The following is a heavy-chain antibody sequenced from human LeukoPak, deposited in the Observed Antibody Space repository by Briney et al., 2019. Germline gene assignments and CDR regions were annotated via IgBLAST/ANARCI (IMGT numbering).Heavy chain of an antibody. D-gene: IGHD6-19*01. Sequence: GRSLRLSCAASGFTFSSYAMHWVRQAPGKGLEWVAVISYDGSNKYYADSVKGRFTISRDNSKNTLYPQMNSLRAEDTAVYYCAREGQEYSSGWLSGYFDLWGRGTLVTVSS. V-gene: IGHV3-30-3*01. CDR2: ISYDGSNK. CDR1: GFTFSSYA. J-gene: IGHJ2*01. CDR3: AREGQEYSSGWLSGYFDL.